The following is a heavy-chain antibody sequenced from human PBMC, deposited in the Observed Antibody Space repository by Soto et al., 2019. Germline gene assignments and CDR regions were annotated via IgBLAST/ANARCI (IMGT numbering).Heavy chain of an antibody. V-gene: IGHV3-21*01. CDR2: ISSNSAYI. CDR1: GFTFRSFT. CDR3: TRDASRDSSARGWFDP. J-gene: IGHJ5*02. D-gene: IGHD6-13*01. Sequence: GGTLRLSCAASGFTFRSFTMNWVRQAPGKGLEWVSTISSNSAYIYYTDALRGRFTISRDNAKNSLHLQMNSLRAEDTAVYYCTRDASRDSSARGWFDPWGPGTLVTVSS.